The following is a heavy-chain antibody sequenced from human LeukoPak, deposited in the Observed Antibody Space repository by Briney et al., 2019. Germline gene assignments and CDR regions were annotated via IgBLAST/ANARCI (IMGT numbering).Heavy chain of an antibody. Sequence: PGGSLRLSCTASGFTFSNYFMHWVRQVPGEGPVWVSRITGDGSSTSYADSVKGRFTISRDNAKNTLYLQMNSLRAEDTALYHCVRLYAYWGQGTLVTVSS. V-gene: IGHV3-74*01. CDR1: GFTFSNYF. CDR3: VRLYAY. D-gene: IGHD2/OR15-2a*01. J-gene: IGHJ4*02. CDR2: ITGDGSST.